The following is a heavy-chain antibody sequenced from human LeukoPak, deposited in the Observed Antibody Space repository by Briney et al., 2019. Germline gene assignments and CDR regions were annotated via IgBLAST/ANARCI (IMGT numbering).Heavy chain of an antibody. CDR3: AREVAMIRGVKNWFDR. V-gene: IGHV6-1*01. J-gene: IGHJ5*02. Sequence: SPTLSLTCAISGDSVSTNDASWNWIRQSPSRGLEWLGRTFYRSKWYYDYEASLKSRITINPDTSKNQFSLQLNSVTPEDTAMYYCAREVAMIRGVKNWFDRWGQGTLVTVSS. CDR1: GDSVSTNDAS. CDR2: TFYRSKWYY. D-gene: IGHD3-10*01.